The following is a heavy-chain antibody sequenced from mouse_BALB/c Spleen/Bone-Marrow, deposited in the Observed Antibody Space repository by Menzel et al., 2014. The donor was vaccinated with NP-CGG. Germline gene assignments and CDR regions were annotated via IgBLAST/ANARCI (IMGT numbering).Heavy chain of an antibody. Sequence: EVQLQESGGGLVQPGGSLRLSCAPSGFTFTDYYMSWVRQPPGKALEWLGFIRNKANGYTTEYSASVKGRFTISRDNSQSILYLQMNTLRAEDSATYYCARDDYYAMDYWGQGTSVTVSS. CDR1: GFTFTDYY. V-gene: IGHV7-3*02. J-gene: IGHJ4*01. CDR2: IRNKANGYTT. CDR3: ARDDYYAMDY.